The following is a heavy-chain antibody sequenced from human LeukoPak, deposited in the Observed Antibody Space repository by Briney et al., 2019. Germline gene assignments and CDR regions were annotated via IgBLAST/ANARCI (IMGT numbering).Heavy chain of an antibody. CDR2: ISSSGSTI. V-gene: IGHV3-11*04. CDR3: ARGVGCSSTSCYYSDY. J-gene: IGHJ4*02. CDR1: GFTFSNYY. D-gene: IGHD2-2*01. Sequence: GGSLRLSCAASGFTFSNYYMTWVRQAPGRGLGWVSYISSSGSTIYYAESVKGRFTISRDNAKNSLYLQMNSLRVEDTAVYYCARGVGCSSTSCYYSDYWGQGTLVIVSS.